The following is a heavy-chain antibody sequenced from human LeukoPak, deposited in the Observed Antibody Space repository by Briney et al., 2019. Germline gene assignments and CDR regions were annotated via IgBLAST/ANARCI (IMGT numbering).Heavy chain of an antibody. CDR1: GFTFSSYS. Sequence: GGSLRLSCAASGFTFSSYSMNWVRQAPGKGLEWVSSISSSSSYIYYADSVKGRFTISRDNAKNSLYLQMNSLTAEDTAVYYCARDRAPHYGSGSYYGMDVWGQGATGSVS. CDR2: ISSSSSYI. V-gene: IGHV3-21*01. D-gene: IGHD3-10*01. CDR3: ARDRAPHYGSGSYYGMDV. J-gene: IGHJ6*02.